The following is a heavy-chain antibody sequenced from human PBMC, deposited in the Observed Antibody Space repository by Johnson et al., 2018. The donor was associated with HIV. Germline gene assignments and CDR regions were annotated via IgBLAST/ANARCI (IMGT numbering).Heavy chain of an antibody. D-gene: IGHD6-19*01. Sequence: VQLVESGGGLVQPGGSLRLSCTASGINFGSYWMHWFLQAPGKGLVWVSHINSDGSSTIYADSVKGRFTISRDNAKNTLYLQMNSLRVEDTAVYYCAKDRAGAGEPFDIWGQVTMVTVSP. V-gene: IGHV3-74*01. J-gene: IGHJ3*02. CDR3: AKDRAGAGEPFDI. CDR1: GINFGSYW. CDR2: INSDGSST.